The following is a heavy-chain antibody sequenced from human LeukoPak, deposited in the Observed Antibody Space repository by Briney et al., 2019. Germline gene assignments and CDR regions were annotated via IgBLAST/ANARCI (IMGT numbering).Heavy chain of an antibody. CDR3: AARNYYDRSGYYRSYYFDY. CDR1: GFTFSSCW. Sequence: GGSLRLSCAASGFTFSSCWMHWVRQAPGKGLVWVSRINSDGSSTSYADSVKGRFTISRDNAKNMLYLQMNSLRAEDTAVYYCAARNYYDRSGYYRSYYFDYWGQGTLVTVSS. CDR2: INSDGSST. D-gene: IGHD3-22*01. J-gene: IGHJ4*02. V-gene: IGHV3-74*01.